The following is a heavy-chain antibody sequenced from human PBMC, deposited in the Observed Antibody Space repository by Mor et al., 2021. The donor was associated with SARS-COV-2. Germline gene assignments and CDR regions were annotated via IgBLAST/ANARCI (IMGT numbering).Heavy chain of an antibody. CDR2: ISWNSGDK. V-gene: IGHV3-9*01. D-gene: IGHD5-18*01. Sequence: GISWNSGDKHYADSVKGRFTISRDNAKNSLSLNMDSLRGEDTALYYCVKDATPGFSYEFASWGQGTLVTVSS. CDR3: VKDATPGFSYEFAS. J-gene: IGHJ5*02.